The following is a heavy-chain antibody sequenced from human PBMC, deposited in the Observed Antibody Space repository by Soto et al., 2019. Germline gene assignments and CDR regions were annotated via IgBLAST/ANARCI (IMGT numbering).Heavy chain of an antibody. CDR3: AKGYSGYDYAN. CDR2: INSDGRST. J-gene: IGHJ4*01. CDR1: GFTFSSYW. D-gene: IGHD5-12*01. V-gene: IGHV3-74*01. Sequence: EVQLVESGGGLVQPGGSLRLSCAASGFTFSSYWMHWVRQAPGKGLVWVSRINSDGRSTTYADSVKGRFTISRDNAKNTLYLQMNSLSAEDTAVYFCAKGYSGYDYANWGHGSLVTVSS.